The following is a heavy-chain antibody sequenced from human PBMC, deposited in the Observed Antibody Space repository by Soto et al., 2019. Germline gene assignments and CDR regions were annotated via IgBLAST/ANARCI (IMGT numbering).Heavy chain of an antibody. CDR2: INHSGST. V-gene: IGHV4-34*01. Sequence: QVQLQQWGAGLLKPSETLSLTCAVYGGSFSGYYWSWIRQPPGKGLEWIGEINHSGSTNYNPSLKGRAPKPVDTSKNHFSLKLGSVTAAAPAVYYGARARHWLNNFDLWAVAPWSLSPQ. CDR3: ARARHWLNNFDL. CDR1: GGSFSGYY. J-gene: IGHJ2*01. D-gene: IGHD3-10*01.